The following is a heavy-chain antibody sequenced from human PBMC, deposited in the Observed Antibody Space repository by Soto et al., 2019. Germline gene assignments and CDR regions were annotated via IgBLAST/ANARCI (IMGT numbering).Heavy chain of an antibody. Sequence: QVHLVQSGAEVKKPGASVMVSCKASGYTFTDYYMEWVRQAPGQGLEWMGWINLNSGDTNFAQQFQGRVTMTRDTSITTAYMDLTRLRSDDTAVYYRARARPPFNWFDRWGQGTLVTISS. J-gene: IGHJ5*02. CDR3: ARARPPFNWFDR. D-gene: IGHD6-6*01. V-gene: IGHV1-2*02. CDR1: GYTFTDYY. CDR2: INLNSGDT.